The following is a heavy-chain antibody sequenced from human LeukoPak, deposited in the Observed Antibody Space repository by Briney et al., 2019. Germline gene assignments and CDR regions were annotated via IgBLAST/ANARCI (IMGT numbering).Heavy chain of an antibody. CDR3: ARLIAADPQLDY. V-gene: IGHV4-30-2*01. D-gene: IGHD6-13*01. CDR1: GGSVSTDNFY. CDR2: IYRTGDT. J-gene: IGHJ4*02. Sequence: SETLSLTCTVSGGSVSTDNFYWSWIRQPPGKGLEWIGYIYRTGDTYNNPSLGSRVTVSLDMSKNQFSLKLSSVTAADTAVYYCARLIAADPQLDYWGQGTLVTVSS.